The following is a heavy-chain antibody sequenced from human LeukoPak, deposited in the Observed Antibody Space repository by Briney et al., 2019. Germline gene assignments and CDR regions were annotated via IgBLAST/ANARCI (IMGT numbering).Heavy chain of an antibody. CDR1: VGSISSYY. Sequence: SDTQSLTCTVSVGSISSYYWSWIRQPPGKGLEWIGYIYYSGCTNYNPSLKSRITISVDHSKNHFSLKLSSATAAHTGLYYLAGAEYYYYGMDVWGQGTTVTVSS. V-gene: IGHV4-59*07. CDR3: AGAEYYYYGMDV. CDR2: IYYSGCT. J-gene: IGHJ6*02.